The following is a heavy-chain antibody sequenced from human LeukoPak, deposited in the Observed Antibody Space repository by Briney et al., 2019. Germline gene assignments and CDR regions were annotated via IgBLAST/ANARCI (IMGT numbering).Heavy chain of an antibody. V-gene: IGHV4-59*01. Sequence: PSETLSLTCTVSGGSISSYYWTWIRQPPGKGLEWIGYIYYSGSTNYNPSLKSRVTISVDTSKNQFSLKLSSVTAADTAVYYCARMGILWFGESFFDYWGQGTLVTVSS. CDR1: GGSISSYY. J-gene: IGHJ4*02. CDR2: IYYSGST. CDR3: ARMGILWFGESFFDY. D-gene: IGHD3-10*01.